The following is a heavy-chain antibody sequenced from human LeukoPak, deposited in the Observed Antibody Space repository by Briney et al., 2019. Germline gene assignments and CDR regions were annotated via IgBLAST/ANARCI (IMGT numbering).Heavy chain of an antibody. Sequence: PSETLSLTCAVYGGSFSGYYWSWIRQPPGKGLEWIGEINHSGSTNYNPSLKSRVTISVDTSKNQFSLKLSSVTAADTAVYYCARDWTRDFWSGYYPKKAHYYYYGMDVWGQGTTVTVSS. J-gene: IGHJ6*02. CDR1: GGSFSGYY. CDR3: ARDWTRDFWSGYYPKKAHYYYYGMDV. V-gene: IGHV4-34*01. D-gene: IGHD3-3*01. CDR2: INHSGST.